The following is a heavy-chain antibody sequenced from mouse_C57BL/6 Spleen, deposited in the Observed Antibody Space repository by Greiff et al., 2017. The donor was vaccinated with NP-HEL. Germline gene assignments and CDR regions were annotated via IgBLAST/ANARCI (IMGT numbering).Heavy chain of an antibody. Sequence: QVQLQQPGAELVKPGASMKLSCKASGYTFTSYWMQWVKQRPGQGLEWIGEIDPSDSYTNYNQKFKGKATLTVDTSSSTAYMQLSSLTSEDSAVYYCARREGYFDYWGQGTTLTVSS. CDR3: ARREGYFDY. CDR2: IDPSDSYT. J-gene: IGHJ2*01. CDR1: GYTFTSYW. V-gene: IGHV1-50*01.